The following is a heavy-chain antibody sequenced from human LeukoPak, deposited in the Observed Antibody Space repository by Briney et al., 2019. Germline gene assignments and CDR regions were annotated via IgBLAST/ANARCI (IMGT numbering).Heavy chain of an antibody. Sequence: SETLSLTCTVSGGSISSYYWSWIRQPPGKGLEWIGYIYYSGSTNYNPSLKSRVTISVDRSKSLFSLKLSSVTAADTAVYYCARGGFDSGWYPLDYWGQGALVTVSS. V-gene: IGHV4-59*01. J-gene: IGHJ4*02. CDR1: GGSISSYY. CDR3: ARGGFDSGWYPLDY. D-gene: IGHD6-19*01. CDR2: IYYSGST.